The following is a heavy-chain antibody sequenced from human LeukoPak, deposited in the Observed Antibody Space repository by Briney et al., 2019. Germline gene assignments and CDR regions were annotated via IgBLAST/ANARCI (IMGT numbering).Heavy chain of an antibody. D-gene: IGHD3-22*01. V-gene: IGHV1-8*03. CDR3: ARASEDYYDSSGYLDPDAFDI. J-gene: IGHJ3*02. Sequence: ASVKVSCKASGYTFTSYDISWVRQATGQGLEWMGWMNPNSGNTGYAQKFQGRVTITRNTSISTAYMELSSLRSEDTAVYYCARASEDYYDSSGYLDPDAFDIWGQGTMVTVSS. CDR2: MNPNSGNT. CDR1: GYTFTSYD.